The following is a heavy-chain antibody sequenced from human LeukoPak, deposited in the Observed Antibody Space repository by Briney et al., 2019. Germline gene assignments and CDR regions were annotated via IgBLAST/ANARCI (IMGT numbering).Heavy chain of an antibody. D-gene: IGHD2-21*02. CDR2: IKNKTNGGTT. Sequence: GGSLRLSCAASGFTFSSAWMTWVRQAPGKGLEWVGHIKNKTNGGTTDYAAPVKGRFIISRDDSKNTLYLQMNSLRAEDTAVYYCAKDGGDGDYLEAWFDPWGQGTLVTVSS. CDR1: GFTFSSAW. J-gene: IGHJ5*02. V-gene: IGHV3-15*01. CDR3: AKDGGDGDYLEAWFDP.